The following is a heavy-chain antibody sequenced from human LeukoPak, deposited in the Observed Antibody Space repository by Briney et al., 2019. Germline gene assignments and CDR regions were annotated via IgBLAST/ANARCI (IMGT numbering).Heavy chain of an antibody. D-gene: IGHD2-21*02. Sequence: GGSLRLSCAASGFTFSDYYMSWIRQAPGKGLEWVSYIYSGSTTIYYADSVKGRFTISRDNAKDSLYLQMNSLRVEDTAVYYCARGDLSRYPDSWGQGTLVTVSS. J-gene: IGHJ4*02. CDR2: IYSGSTTI. CDR3: ARGDLSRYPDS. V-gene: IGHV3-11*01. CDR1: GFTFSDYY.